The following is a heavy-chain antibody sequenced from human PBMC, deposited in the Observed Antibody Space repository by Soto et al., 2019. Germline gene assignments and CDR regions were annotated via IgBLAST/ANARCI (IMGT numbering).Heavy chain of an antibody. CDR3: ARGGSGWYKDGMDV. Sequence: QVQLVESGGGVVQPGRSRGLSCPAPGFPFSSYALHGFRQPPGKGLGWVAVISYEGSNKYYADSVKGRFTISRDNSKNTLYLQMNSLRAEDTAVYYCARGGSGWYKDGMDVWGQGTTVTVSS. D-gene: IGHD6-19*01. CDR2: ISYEGSNK. J-gene: IGHJ6*02. V-gene: IGHV3-30-3*01. CDR1: GFPFSSYA.